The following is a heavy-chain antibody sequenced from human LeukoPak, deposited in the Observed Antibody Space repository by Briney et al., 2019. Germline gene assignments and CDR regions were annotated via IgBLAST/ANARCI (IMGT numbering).Heavy chain of an antibody. J-gene: IGHJ6*04. V-gene: IGHV1-46*01. D-gene: IGHD6-13*01. Sequence: TSVKVSCKASGYIFTTYNMSWVRPAPGQGLEWMGIINPSGDTTSYAQKFQGRVTMTRDTSTSTVYTELSSLRSEDTAVYYCAREAAGTGGLDVWGKGTTITVSS. CDR3: AREAAGTGGLDV. CDR1: GYIFTTYN. CDR2: INPSGDTT.